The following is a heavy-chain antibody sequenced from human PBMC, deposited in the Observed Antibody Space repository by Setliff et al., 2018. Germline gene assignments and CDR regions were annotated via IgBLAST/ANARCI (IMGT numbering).Heavy chain of an antibody. CDR3: ARRDSTGYYGYSFDF. V-gene: IGHV4-39*01. Sequence: SETLSLTCTLSGDSISSSTYYWGWIRQSPGKGLDWIGTVDRSGNTFYNPSLNSRVTISVDTSKNQFSLKLTSVSAADTAVYSCARRDSTGYYGYSFDFWGQGTLVTVSS. CDR2: VDRSGNT. CDR1: GDSISSSTYY. J-gene: IGHJ4*02. D-gene: IGHD3-22*01.